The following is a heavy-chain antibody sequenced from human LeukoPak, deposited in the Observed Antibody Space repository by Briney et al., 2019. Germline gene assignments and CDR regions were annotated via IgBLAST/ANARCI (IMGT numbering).Heavy chain of an antibody. CDR2: IQEDGKKE. D-gene: IGHD2-21*02. J-gene: IGHJ4*02. CDR1: GFTFTKFW. V-gene: IGHV3-7*01. CDR3: AKDIVGGGDDY. Sequence: GESLRLSCEASGFTFTKFWMSWVRQAPGKGLEWVANIQEDGKKENYVDSVRGRFTISRDNAKNSIYLQMNSLRVEDAAVYYCAKDIVGGGDDYWGQGTLVIVSS.